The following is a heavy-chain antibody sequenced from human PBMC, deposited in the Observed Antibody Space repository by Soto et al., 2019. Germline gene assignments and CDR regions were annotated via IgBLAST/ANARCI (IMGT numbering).Heavy chain of an antibody. V-gene: IGHV3-15*07. CDR3: TTDNMSIYYDSSGYLTFDY. J-gene: IGHJ4*01. CDR1: GFTFSNAW. Sequence: EVQLVESGGGLVKPGGSLRLSCAASGFTFSNAWMNWVRQAPGKGLEWVGRIKSKTDGGTTDYAAPVKGRFTISRDDSKNTLYLQMNSLKTEDTAVYYCTTDNMSIYYDSSGYLTFDYCGHGTLVTVSS. CDR2: IKSKTDGGTT. D-gene: IGHD3-22*01.